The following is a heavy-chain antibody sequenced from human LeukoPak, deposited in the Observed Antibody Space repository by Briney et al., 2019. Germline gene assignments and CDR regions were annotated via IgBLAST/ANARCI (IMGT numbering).Heavy chain of an antibody. CDR3: AKDQSS. J-gene: IGHJ4*02. V-gene: IGHV3-7*03. CDR1: EFTFSSYW. Sequence: GGSLRLSCAASEFTFSSYWMSWVRQAPGKGLEWVANIKQDGGQIYYLDSVKGRFTVSRDNAKNSLYLQMNSLRAEDTAVYYCAKDQSSWGQGTLVTVSS. D-gene: IGHD2-2*01. CDR2: IKQDGGQI.